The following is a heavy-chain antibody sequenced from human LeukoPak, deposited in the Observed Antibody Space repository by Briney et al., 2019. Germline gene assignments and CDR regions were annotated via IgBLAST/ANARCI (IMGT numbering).Heavy chain of an antibody. CDR2: IYSGGST. Sequence: PGGSLRLSCAASGFTVSSNYMSWVRQAPGKGLEWVSVIYSGGSTYYADSVKGRFTISRDNSKNTLYLQMNSLRAEDTAVYYCARAYYDFWSGYYTGYFDYWGQGTLVTVSS. V-gene: IGHV3-66*01. CDR3: ARAYYDFWSGYYTGYFDY. CDR1: GFTVSSNY. D-gene: IGHD3-3*01. J-gene: IGHJ4*02.